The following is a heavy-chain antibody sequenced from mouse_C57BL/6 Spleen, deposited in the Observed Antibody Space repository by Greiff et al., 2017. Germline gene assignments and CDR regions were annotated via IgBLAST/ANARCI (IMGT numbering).Heavy chain of an antibody. CDR1: GYTFTDYY. V-gene: IGHV1-76*01. CDR2: IYPGSGNT. CDR3: ARGPLYYGSSYEGAFDY. D-gene: IGHD1-1*01. J-gene: IGHJ2*01. Sequence: QVQLQQSGAELVRPGASVKLSCKASGYTFTDYYINWVKQRPGQGLEWIARIYPGSGNTYYNEKFKGKATLTAEKSSSTAYMQLSSLTSEDSAVYFCARGPLYYGSSYEGAFDYWGQGTTLTVSS.